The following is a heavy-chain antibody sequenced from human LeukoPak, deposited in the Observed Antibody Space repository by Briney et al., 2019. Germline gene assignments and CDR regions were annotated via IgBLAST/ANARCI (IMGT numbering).Heavy chain of an antibody. CDR2: IDADGSST. CDR1: GFTFSNYW. J-gene: IGHJ4*02. Sequence: PGGSLRLSCGASGFTFSNYWMHWVRQVPGKGLVWVARIDADGSSTSYADSVQGRLTISRDNAKNTLYLQMNSLRVEDTAVYYCATVFDFWGQGTLVTVSS. CDR3: ATVFDF. V-gene: IGHV3-74*01.